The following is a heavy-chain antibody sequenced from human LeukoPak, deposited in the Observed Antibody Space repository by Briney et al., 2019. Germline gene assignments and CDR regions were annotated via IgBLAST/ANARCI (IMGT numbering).Heavy chain of an antibody. V-gene: IGHV3-21*01. Sequence: GGSLRLSCEASGFTFSSYSMNWVRQAPGKGLEWVSSISSGSSYIYYADSVKGRFTISRDNAKNSLYLQMNSLRAEDTAVYYCVRDRRMATESRVDYWGQGTLVTVSS. CDR2: ISSGSSYI. CDR3: VRDRRMATESRVDY. D-gene: IGHD5-24*01. CDR1: GFTFSSYS. J-gene: IGHJ4*02.